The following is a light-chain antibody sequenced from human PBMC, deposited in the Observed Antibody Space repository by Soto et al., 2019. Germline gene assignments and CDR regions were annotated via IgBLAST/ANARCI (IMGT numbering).Light chain of an antibody. V-gene: IGKV3-20*01. CDR1: QRGASSF. CDR3: QQFSSYPLT. J-gene: IGKJ4*01. Sequence: EIPLTQSPVTLSLSPGDRATLSCRASQRGASSFLAWYQQKPGQAPRLLIYGASTRVTTFPARFSGGGSGTDFILTISRLEPEDFAVYYCQQFSSYPLTFGGGTKVDI. CDR2: GAS.